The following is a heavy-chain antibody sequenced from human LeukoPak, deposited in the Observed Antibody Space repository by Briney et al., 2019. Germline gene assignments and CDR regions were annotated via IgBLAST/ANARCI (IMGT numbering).Heavy chain of an antibody. CDR2: IRYDGSNK. Sequence: PGGSLRLSCAASGFTFSSYGMHWVRQAPGKGLEWVAFIRYDGSNKYYADSVKGRFTISRDNSKNTLYLQMNSLRAEDTAVYYCARSIVLVRGIVSAFDYWGQGILVTVSS. CDR1: GFTFSSYG. CDR3: ARSIVLVRGIVSAFDY. V-gene: IGHV3-30*02. J-gene: IGHJ4*02. D-gene: IGHD3-10*01.